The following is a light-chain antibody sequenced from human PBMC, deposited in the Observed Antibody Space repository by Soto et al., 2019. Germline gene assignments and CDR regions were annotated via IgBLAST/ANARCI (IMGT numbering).Light chain of an antibody. Sequence: DIVMTQSPLSLPVTPGEPASISCRSSHSPLHSNGYNYLDWYLQKPGQSPQLLIYLGSNRASGVPDRFSGSGSGTDFTFTISRLQPEDIATYYCQQYENLPTFGQGTRLE. J-gene: IGKJ5*01. CDR1: HSPLHSNGYNY. CDR3: QQYENLPT. V-gene: IGKV2-28*01. CDR2: LGS.